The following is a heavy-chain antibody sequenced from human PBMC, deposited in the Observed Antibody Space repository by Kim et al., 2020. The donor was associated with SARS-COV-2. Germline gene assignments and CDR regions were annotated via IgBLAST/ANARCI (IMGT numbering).Heavy chain of an antibody. D-gene: IGHD2-15*01. Sequence: RFTISRDNSKNTLYLQMNSRRAEDTAVYYCAKDLSSGGSCYSCYYYGMDVWGQGTTVTVSS. J-gene: IGHJ6*02. V-gene: IGHV3-23*01. CDR3: AKDLSSGGSCYSCYYYGMDV.